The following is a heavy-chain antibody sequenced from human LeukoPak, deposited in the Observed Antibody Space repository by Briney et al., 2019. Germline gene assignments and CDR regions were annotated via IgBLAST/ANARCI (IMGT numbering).Heavy chain of an antibody. CDR1: GFTLSSYA. Sequence: GGSLRLSCAVSGFTLSSYAMSWVRQAPAKEMDWITANSGSGGSTYYADSVKGRYTSTRDNSKNTRYLQMNSLRAEDTTVYYCAKEIYGDSTGGRFQQWGQGTLVTVSS. J-gene: IGHJ1*01. V-gene: IGHV3-23*01. D-gene: IGHD4-17*01. CDR2: NSGSGGST. CDR3: AKEIYGDSTGGRFQQ.